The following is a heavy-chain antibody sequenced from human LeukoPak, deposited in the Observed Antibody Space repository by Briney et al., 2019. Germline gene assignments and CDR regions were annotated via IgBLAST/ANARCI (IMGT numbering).Heavy chain of an antibody. Sequence: PSETLSLTCAVSGGSISSYYWSWIRQPPGKGLECIGYIYYSGSTNYNPSLKSRVTISVDTSKNQFSLKLSSVTAADTAVYYCARYYDSSGYSDINDAFDIWGQGTMVTVSS. J-gene: IGHJ3*02. D-gene: IGHD3-22*01. CDR1: GGSISSYY. CDR2: IYYSGST. V-gene: IGHV4-59*01. CDR3: ARYYDSSGYSDINDAFDI.